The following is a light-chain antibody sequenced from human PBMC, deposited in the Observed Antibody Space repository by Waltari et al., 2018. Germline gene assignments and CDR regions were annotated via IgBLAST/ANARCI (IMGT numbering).Light chain of an antibody. CDR3: QQSKIWPA. V-gene: IGKV3-15*01. Sequence: EIVMTQSPATLSVSPGERATLSCRASQAISSDLAWYQQRPGQAPRLLIFGASTRATGVPARFSGSGSGTEFTLTISSLQSEDFGIYYCQQSKIWPAFGQGTKVEIK. CDR2: GAS. CDR1: QAISSD. J-gene: IGKJ1*01.